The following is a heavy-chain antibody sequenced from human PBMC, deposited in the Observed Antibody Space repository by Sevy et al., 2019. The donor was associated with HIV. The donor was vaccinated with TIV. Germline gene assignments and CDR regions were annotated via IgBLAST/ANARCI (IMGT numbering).Heavy chain of an antibody. CDR1: GFTFSNAW. J-gene: IGHJ4*02. V-gene: IGHV3-15*01. CDR2: IKSKTDGGTT. D-gene: IGHD2-15*01. CDR3: TTEIVVVVAATSTPTIDY. Sequence: GGSLRLSCAASGFTFSNAWMSWVRQAPGKGLEWVGRIKSKTDGGTTDYAAPVKGRFTISREDSKNTLYLQMNSLKTEDTAVYYCTTEIVVVVAATSTPTIDYWGQGTLVTVSS.